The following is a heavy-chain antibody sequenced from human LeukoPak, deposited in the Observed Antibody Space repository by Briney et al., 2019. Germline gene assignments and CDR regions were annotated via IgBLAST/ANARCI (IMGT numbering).Heavy chain of an antibody. CDR3: ARDLNSGVVAAEYMDV. V-gene: IGHV3-20*04. CDR1: GFTFDDYG. CDR2: INWNGGST. J-gene: IGHJ6*03. D-gene: IGHD2-15*01. Sequence: GGSLRLSCAASGFTFDDYGMSWVRQAPGKGLEWVSGINWNGGSTGYADSVKGRFTISRDNAKNSLYLQMNSLRAEDTAVYYCARDLNSGVVAAEYMDVWGKGTTVTVSS.